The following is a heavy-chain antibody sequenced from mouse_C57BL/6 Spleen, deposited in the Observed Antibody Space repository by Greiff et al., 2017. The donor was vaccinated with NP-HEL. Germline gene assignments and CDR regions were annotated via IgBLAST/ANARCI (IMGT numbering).Heavy chain of an antibody. D-gene: IGHD2-4*01. Sequence: QVQLQQSGAELVRPGTSVKVSCKASGYAFTNYLIEWVKQRPGQGLEWIGVINPGSGGTNYNEKFKGKATLTADKSSSTAYMQLSSLTSEDSAVYYCARSGYYDYGRDWYFDVWGTGTTVTVSS. CDR3: ARSGYYDYGRDWYFDV. CDR2: INPGSGGT. J-gene: IGHJ1*03. CDR1: GYAFTNYL. V-gene: IGHV1-54*01.